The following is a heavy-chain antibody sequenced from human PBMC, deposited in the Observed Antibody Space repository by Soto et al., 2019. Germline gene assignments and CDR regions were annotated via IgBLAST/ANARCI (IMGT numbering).Heavy chain of an antibody. J-gene: IGHJ3*02. CDR3: ATGRYYDEDAFDI. V-gene: IGHV1-24*01. CDR1: GYTLTELA. Sequence: SLKVSCTFSGYTLTELAMHWVRQAPGKGLEWMGGFDPEDGETIYAQKFQGRVTMTEDTSTDTAYMELSSLRSEDTAVYYCATGRYYDEDAFDIWGQGTMVTVSS. CDR2: FDPEDGET. D-gene: IGHD3-22*01.